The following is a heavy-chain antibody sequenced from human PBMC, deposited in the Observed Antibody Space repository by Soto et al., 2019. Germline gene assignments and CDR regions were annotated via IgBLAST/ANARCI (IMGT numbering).Heavy chain of an antibody. CDR3: ARGKYCSGGSCRKNWLGP. V-gene: IGHV4-59*01. Sequence: PSETLSLTCTVSGGSISSSYWSWIRQPPGKGLEWLAYIYDDGSANYNPSLKSRATISLDMSKNQCSLKLTYVTAADTAVYYCARGKYCSGGSCRKNWLGPWGQGTLGTVAS. D-gene: IGHD2-15*01. J-gene: IGHJ5*02. CDR2: IYDDGSA. CDR1: GGSISSSY.